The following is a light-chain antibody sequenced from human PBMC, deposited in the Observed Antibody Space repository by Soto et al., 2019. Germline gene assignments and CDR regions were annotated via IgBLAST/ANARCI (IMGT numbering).Light chain of an antibody. CDR1: QGIRNY. Sequence: DLQMTQSPSSLSASLGDRVTITCRASQGIRNYLAWYQQRPGKVPKLLIYAASTLQSGVPSRFSGSGSGTDFTLTISSLQPEDVATYYCQKYNSALFTFGPGTKVDIK. J-gene: IGKJ3*01. CDR3: QKYNSALFT. CDR2: AAS. V-gene: IGKV1-27*01.